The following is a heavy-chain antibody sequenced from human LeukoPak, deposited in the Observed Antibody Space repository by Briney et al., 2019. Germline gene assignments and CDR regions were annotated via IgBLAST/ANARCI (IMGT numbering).Heavy chain of an antibody. D-gene: IGHD3-22*01. CDR2: IYYSGST. V-gene: IGHV4-39*01. CDR3: ARRFRGTYYCNSTGFE. J-gene: IGHJ4*02. Sequence: SETLSLTCTVSGGSISSSSYYWGWIRQPPGKGLEWIGSIYYSGSTYYNPSPKSQVTISVDTSKNQFSLKLSSVTAADTAVYYCARRFRGTYYCNSTGFEWGQGTLVTVSS. CDR1: GGSISSSSYY.